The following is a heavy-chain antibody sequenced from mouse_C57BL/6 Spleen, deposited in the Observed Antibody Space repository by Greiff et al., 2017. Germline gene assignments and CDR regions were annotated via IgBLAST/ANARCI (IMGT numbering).Heavy chain of an antibody. CDR3: ARATIYYDYDGAMDY. J-gene: IGHJ4*01. Sequence: QVQLQQSGPELVKPGASVKISCKASGYAFSSSWMNWVKQRPGKGLEWIGRIYPGDGDTNYNGKFKGKATLTADKSSSTAYMPLSSLTSEDSAVYFCARATIYYDYDGAMDYWGQGTSVTVSS. CDR1: GYAFSSSW. V-gene: IGHV1-82*01. CDR2: IYPGDGDT. D-gene: IGHD2-4*01.